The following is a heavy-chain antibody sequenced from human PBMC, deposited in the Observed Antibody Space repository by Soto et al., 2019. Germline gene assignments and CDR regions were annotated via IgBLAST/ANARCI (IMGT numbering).Heavy chain of an antibody. CDR3: ARSFAGYSSSPTDFDY. J-gene: IGHJ4*02. CDR1: GYTFTSYG. D-gene: IGHD6-19*01. Sequence: QVQLVQSGAEVKKPVASVKVSCKASGYTFTSYGISWVRQAPGQGLEWMGWISAYNGNTNYAQKLQGRVTMTTDTSTSTAYMELRSLRSDDTAVYYCARSFAGYSSSPTDFDYWGQGTLVTVSS. V-gene: IGHV1-18*04. CDR2: ISAYNGNT.